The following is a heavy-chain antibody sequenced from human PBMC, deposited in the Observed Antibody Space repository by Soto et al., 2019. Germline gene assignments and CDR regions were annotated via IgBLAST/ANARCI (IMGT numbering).Heavy chain of an antibody. CDR2: IYYSGST. J-gene: IGHJ3*02. CDR1: GGSISSYY. Sequence: SETLSLTCTVSGGSISSYYWSWIRQPPGKGLEWIGYIYYSGSTNYNPSLKSRVTISVDTSKNQFSLKLSSVTAADTAVYYCARGGGTGTTYAFDIWGQGTMVTVSS. D-gene: IGHD1-1*01. CDR3: ARGGGTGTTYAFDI. V-gene: IGHV4-59*01.